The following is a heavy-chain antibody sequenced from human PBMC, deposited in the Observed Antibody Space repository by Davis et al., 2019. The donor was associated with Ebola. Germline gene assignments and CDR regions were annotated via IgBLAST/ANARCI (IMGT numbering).Heavy chain of an antibody. CDR2: LSDTAGNT. Sequence: GESLKISCAASGFTFSSYSMNWVRQAPGKGLEWVSALSDTAGNTYYADSVKGRFPISRDNSKNTLYLQMNSLRAEDTAVYYCARSVVTAIPKAYYYGMDVWGQGTTVTVSS. CDR3: ARSVVTAIPKAYYYGMDV. D-gene: IGHD2-21*02. CDR1: GFTFSSYS. J-gene: IGHJ6*02. V-gene: IGHV3-23*01.